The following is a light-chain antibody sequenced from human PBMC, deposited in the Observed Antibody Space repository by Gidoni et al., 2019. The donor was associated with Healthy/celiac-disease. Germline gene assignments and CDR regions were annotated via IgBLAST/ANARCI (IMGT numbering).Light chain of an antibody. CDR1: QSVSSN. CDR2: GAS. CDR3: QQYNNWPPWT. V-gene: IGKV3-15*01. Sequence: IVMTQSPATLSVSPGERATLSCRDSQSVSSNLAWYQQKSGQAPRLLLYGASTRATGIPARFSGSGSGTEFTLTIRSLQSEAFAFYYCQQYNNWPPWTFGQGTKVEIK. J-gene: IGKJ1*01.